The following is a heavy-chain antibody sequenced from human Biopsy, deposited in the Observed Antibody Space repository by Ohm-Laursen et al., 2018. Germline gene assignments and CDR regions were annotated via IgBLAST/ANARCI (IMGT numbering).Heavy chain of an antibody. CDR1: GDSINNYY. CDR2: IYTSGCP. V-gene: IGHV4-4*07. Sequence: GTLSLTCTVSGDSINNYYWSWIRQPAGKGLEWIGRIYTSGCPNYNLSLESRVTMSVDTSKNQFSLNLRSVTAADTAVYYCARGTGRYYVYGAFDIWGQGTVVTVSS. J-gene: IGHJ3*02. D-gene: IGHD1-26*01. CDR3: ARGTGRYYVYGAFDI.